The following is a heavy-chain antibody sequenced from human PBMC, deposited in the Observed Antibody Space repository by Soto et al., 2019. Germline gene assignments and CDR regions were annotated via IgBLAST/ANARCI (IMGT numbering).Heavy chain of an antibody. Sequence: GESLKISCKGSGYSFTSYWISWVRQMPGKGLEWMGRIDPSDSYTNYSPSFQGHVTISADKSISTAYLQWSSLKASDTAMYYCATYIAAAGSFRARYYGMDVWGQGTTVTV. CDR2: IDPSDSYT. V-gene: IGHV5-10-1*01. CDR3: ATYIAAAGSFRARYYGMDV. CDR1: GYSFTSYW. J-gene: IGHJ6*02. D-gene: IGHD6-13*01.